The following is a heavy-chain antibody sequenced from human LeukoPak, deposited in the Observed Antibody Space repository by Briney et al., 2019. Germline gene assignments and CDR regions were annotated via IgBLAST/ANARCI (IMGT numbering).Heavy chain of an antibody. CDR3: ATETNGRHYDY. CDR1: GLTFSTSG. D-gene: IGHD1-14*01. CDR2: IGPTGYDR. J-gene: IGHJ4*02. Sequence: PGGSLRLSCTTSGLTFSTSGFNWVRQAPGKGLEWVASIGPTGYDRYHADSIKGRFTISRDNANNFLYLQMDSLRAEDAAVYYCATETNGRHYDYWGQGTLLTVSS. V-gene: IGHV3-21*06.